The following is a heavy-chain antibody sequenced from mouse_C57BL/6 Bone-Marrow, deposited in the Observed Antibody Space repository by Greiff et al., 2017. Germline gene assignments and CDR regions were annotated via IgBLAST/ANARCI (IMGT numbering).Heavy chain of an antibody. D-gene: IGHD3-2*02. CDR3: ASEAQATPFAY. CDR2: IWGVGST. V-gene: IGHV2-6*01. Sequence: QVQLQQSGPGLVAPSQSLSITCTVSGFSLTSYGVDWVRQSPGKGLEWLGVIWGVGSTNYNSALKSRLSISKDNSKSQVFLKMNSLQTDDTAMYYCASEAQATPFAYWGQGTLVTVSA. J-gene: IGHJ3*01. CDR1: GFSLTSYG.